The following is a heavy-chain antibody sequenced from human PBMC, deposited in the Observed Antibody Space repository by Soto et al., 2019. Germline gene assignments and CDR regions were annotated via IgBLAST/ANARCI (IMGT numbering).Heavy chain of an antibody. CDR2: MYHSGNT. CDR3: ARVAHFDSSGYYYNFDY. D-gene: IGHD3-22*01. V-gene: IGHV4-38-2*01. J-gene: IGHJ4*02. Sequence: SETLSLTCAVSGYSISRGYYWGWIRQPPGKGLEWIGSMYHSGNTYYNPSLQSRVTISLDTSNNEFSLKLSSVTAADTAVYYCARVAHFDSSGYYYNFDYWGQGTLVTVSS. CDR1: GYSISRGYY.